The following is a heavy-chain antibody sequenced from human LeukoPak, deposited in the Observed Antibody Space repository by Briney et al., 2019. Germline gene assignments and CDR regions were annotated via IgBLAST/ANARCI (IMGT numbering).Heavy chain of an antibody. CDR3: ARDQADYYDSSGYYAYYGMDV. Sequence: ASVKVSCKASGYTFTSYYMHWVRQAPGQGLEWMGIINPSGGSTSYAQKFQGRVTMTRDTSTSTVYMELSSLRSEDTAVYYCARDQADYYDSSGYYAYYGMDVWGQGTTVTVSS. V-gene: IGHV1-46*01. J-gene: IGHJ6*02. CDR1: GYTFTSYY. D-gene: IGHD3-22*01. CDR2: INPSGGST.